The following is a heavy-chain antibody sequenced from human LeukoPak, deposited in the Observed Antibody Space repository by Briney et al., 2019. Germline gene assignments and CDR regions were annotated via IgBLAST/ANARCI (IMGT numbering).Heavy chain of an antibody. Sequence: KTSETLSLTCTVSGGSISRTSYYWGWFRRPPGKGLEWIASMYSSGSMYYSPSLKSRVTISADTSKNQFSLKLNSVTAADTAVYYCAGLFEEGSYCFDYWGQGTLVTVS. D-gene: IGHD3-3*01. CDR3: AGLFEEGSYCFDY. V-gene: IGHV4-39*01. CDR1: GGSISRTSYY. CDR2: MYSSGSM. J-gene: IGHJ4*02.